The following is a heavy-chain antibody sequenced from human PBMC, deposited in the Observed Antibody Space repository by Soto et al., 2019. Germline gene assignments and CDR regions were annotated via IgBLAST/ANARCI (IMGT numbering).Heavy chain of an antibody. D-gene: IGHD3-3*01. CDR1: GGSISSGGYY. J-gene: IGHJ6*04. Sequence: PSETLSLTCTVSGGSISSGGYYWSWIRQHPGKGLEWIGYIYYSGSTYYNPSLKSRVTISVDTSKNQFSLKLSSVTAADTAVYYCAREHRAGYDFWSGYPLVWGKGTTVTVSS. V-gene: IGHV4-31*03. CDR3: AREHRAGYDFWSGYPLV. CDR2: IYYSGST.